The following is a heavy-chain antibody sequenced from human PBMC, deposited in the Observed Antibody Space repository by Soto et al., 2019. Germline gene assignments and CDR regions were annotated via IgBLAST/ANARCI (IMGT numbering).Heavy chain of an antibody. CDR2: INPSGGST. CDR1: GYTFTSYY. D-gene: IGHD2-2*01. Sequence: QVQLVQSGAEVKKPGASVKVSCKASGYTFTSYYMHWVRQAPGQGHEWMGIINPSGGSTSYAQKFQGRVTMTRDTSTSTVYMELSSLRSEDTAVYYCAREAQLRPAYYYYGMDVWGRGTTVTVSS. V-gene: IGHV1-46*01. CDR3: AREAQLRPAYYYYGMDV. J-gene: IGHJ6*02.